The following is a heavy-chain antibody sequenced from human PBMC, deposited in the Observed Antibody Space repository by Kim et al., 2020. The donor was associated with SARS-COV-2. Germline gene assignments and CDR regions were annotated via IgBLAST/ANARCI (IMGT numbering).Heavy chain of an antibody. V-gene: IGHV3-33*01. Sequence: GGSLRLSCAASGFTFSSYGMHWVRQAPGKGLEWVAVIWYDGSNKYYADSVKGRFTISRDNSKNTLYLQMNSLRAEDTAVYYCASFSDDSSGYYGMDVWGQRTTVTVSS. CDR3: ASFSDDSSGYYGMDV. D-gene: IGHD3-22*01. CDR2: IWYDGSNK. J-gene: IGHJ6*02. CDR1: GFTFSSYG.